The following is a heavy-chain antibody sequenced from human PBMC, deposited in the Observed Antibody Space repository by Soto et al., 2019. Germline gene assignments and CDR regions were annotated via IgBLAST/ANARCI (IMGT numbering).Heavy chain of an antibody. J-gene: IGHJ6*02. CDR2: ISSSSSTI. CDR3: ARGGVQGGPYYYYGMDV. D-gene: IGHD3-10*01. Sequence: PGGSLRLSCAASGFTFSSYSMNWVRQAPGKGLEWVSYISSSSSTIYYADSVKGRFTISRDNAKNSPYPQMNSLRDEDTAVYYCARGGVQGGPYYYYGMDVWGQGTTVTVSS. CDR1: GFTFSSYS. V-gene: IGHV3-48*02.